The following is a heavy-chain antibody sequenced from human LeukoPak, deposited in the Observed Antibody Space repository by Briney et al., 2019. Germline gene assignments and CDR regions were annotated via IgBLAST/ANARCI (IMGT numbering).Heavy chain of an antibody. J-gene: IGHJ4*02. D-gene: IGHD4-11*01. V-gene: IGHV3-11*01. CDR1: GFTFSDYY. CDR3: AKSTSMVPVTTFDY. CDR2: ITSGGTK. Sequence: GGSLRLSCAASGFTFSDYYMSWIRQAPGKGLEWVSYITSGGTKYYADSVTGRFTISTDNSKNTLYLQMNSLRVEDTAVYYCAKSTSMVPVTTFDYWGQGTLVTVSS.